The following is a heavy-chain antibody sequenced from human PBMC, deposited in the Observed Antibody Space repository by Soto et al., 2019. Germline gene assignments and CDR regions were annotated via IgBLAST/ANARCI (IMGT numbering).Heavy chain of an antibody. CDR2: IYNSGNS. V-gene: IGHV4-59*08. CDR3: ATKNNGYESPFDY. J-gene: IGHJ4*02. CDR1: GASIRSYY. Sequence: SETLSLTCTVFGASIRSYYWTWIRQFPGKGLEWIGYIYNSGNSKYNPSLKSRVTISEDTSKSQFSLELSSVTAADTAVYYCATKNNGYESPFDYWGRGTLVTVSS. D-gene: IGHD5-12*01.